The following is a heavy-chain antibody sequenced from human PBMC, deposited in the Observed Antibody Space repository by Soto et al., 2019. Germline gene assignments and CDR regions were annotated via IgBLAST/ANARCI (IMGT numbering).Heavy chain of an antibody. V-gene: IGHV3-23*01. Sequence: PGGSLRLSCAASGFTFSSYAMSWVRQAPGKGLEWVSAISGSGGSTYYADSVKGRFTISRDNSKNTLYLQMNSLRAEDTAVYYCAKVHSSGWYPGRADYYYYGMDVWGQGTTVTVSS. CDR3: AKVHSSGWYPGRADYYYYGMDV. D-gene: IGHD6-19*01. CDR1: GFTFSSYA. J-gene: IGHJ6*02. CDR2: ISGSGGST.